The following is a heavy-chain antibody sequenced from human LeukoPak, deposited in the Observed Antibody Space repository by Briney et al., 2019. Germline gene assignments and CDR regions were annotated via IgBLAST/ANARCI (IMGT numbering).Heavy chain of an antibody. CDR3: ARANARRGYSGYDFLGFDY. V-gene: IGHV4-59*01. Sequence: PSETLPLTCTVSGGSISSYYWSWIRQPPGKGLEWIGYIYYSGSTNYNPSLKSRVTISVDTSKNQFSLKLSSVTAADTAVYYCARANARRGYSGYDFLGFDYWGQGTLVTVSS. J-gene: IGHJ4*02. D-gene: IGHD5-12*01. CDR1: GGSISSYY. CDR2: IYYSGST.